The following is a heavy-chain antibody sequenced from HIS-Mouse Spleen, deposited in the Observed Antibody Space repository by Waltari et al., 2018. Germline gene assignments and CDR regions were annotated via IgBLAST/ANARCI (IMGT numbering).Heavy chain of an antibody. CDR3: ARDGGRVYSSSFDY. CDR2: INRDGSST. J-gene: IGHJ4*02. CDR1: GFTFSSYW. Sequence: EVQLVESGGGLVQPGGSLRLSCAASGFTFSSYWMHWVRHAPVKGLGWVSRINRDGSSTSYADSVKGRFTISRDNAKNTLYLQMNSLRAEDTAVYYCARDGGRVYSSSFDYWGQGTLVTVSS. V-gene: IGHV3-74*01. D-gene: IGHD6-6*01.